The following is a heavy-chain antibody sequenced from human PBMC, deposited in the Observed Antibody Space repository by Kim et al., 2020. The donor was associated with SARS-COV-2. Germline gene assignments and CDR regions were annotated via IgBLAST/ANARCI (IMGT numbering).Heavy chain of an antibody. V-gene: IGHV3-15*01. D-gene: IGHD3-9*01. CDR2: IKSKTDGGTT. Sequence: GGSLRLSCAASGFTFSNAWMSWVRQAPGKGLEWVGRIKSKTDGGTTDYAAPVKGRFTISRDDSKNTLYLQMNSLKTEDTAVYYCTTEYYDILTGYFAFDIWGQGTMVTVSS. CDR3: TTEYYDILTGYFAFDI. CDR1: GFTFSNAW. J-gene: IGHJ3*02.